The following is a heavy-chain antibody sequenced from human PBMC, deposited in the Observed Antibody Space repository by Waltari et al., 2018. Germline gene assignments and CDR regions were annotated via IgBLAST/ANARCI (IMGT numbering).Heavy chain of an antibody. CDR1: GFTFSSSA. Sequence: EVQLLESGGGLVQPGGSLRLSCAASGFTFSSSAISLVRPSPGKGLEWVSAISGSGGSTYYADSVKGRFTISRDNSKNTLYRQMNSLRAEDTAVYYCAKDWERITMVRGVIGMDVWGQGTTVTVSS. CDR2: ISGSGGST. J-gene: IGHJ6*02. V-gene: IGHV3-23*01. D-gene: IGHD3-10*01. CDR3: AKDWERITMVRGVIGMDV.